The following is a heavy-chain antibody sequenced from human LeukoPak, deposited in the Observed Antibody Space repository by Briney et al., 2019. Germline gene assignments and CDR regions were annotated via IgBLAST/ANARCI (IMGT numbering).Heavy chain of an antibody. CDR1: GFTFNSYA. D-gene: IGHD3-22*01. V-gene: IGHV3-23*01. Sequence: GGSLRLSCAASGFTFNSYAMTWVRQAPGKGLEWVSAISGGGVNTYYADSVKGRFTISRDNSKNLLYLQMNSLRAEDTAVYYCAKTLGYSGYFSPWGQGTLVTVSS. CDR2: ISGGGVNT. CDR3: AKTLGYSGYFSP. J-gene: IGHJ5*02.